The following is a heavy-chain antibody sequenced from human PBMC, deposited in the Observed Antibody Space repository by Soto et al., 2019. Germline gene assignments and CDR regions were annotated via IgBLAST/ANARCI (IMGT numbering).Heavy chain of an antibody. Sequence: QVQLVQSGGEVKKPGASVKLSCTASGYTFTSYGISWLRQAPGQGLEWMGWISAYNGKTNYAQNVQGRVTMTTDTSTSTAYMDLRSLRSDDTAVYYCARGGDVNYYHGMDVWGQGTTVTVSS. D-gene: IGHD5-12*01. J-gene: IGHJ6*02. CDR3: ARGGDVNYYHGMDV. V-gene: IGHV1-18*01. CDR1: GYTFTSYG. CDR2: ISAYNGKT.